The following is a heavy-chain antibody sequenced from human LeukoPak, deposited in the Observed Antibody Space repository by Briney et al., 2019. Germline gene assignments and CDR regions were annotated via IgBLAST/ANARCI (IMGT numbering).Heavy chain of an antibody. Sequence: GASVKLSCKASGYTFTSYDINWVRQATGQGLEWMGWMNPNSGNTGYAQKFQGRVTMTRNTSISTAYMELSSLRSEDTAVYYCARGIVATINDFDYWGQGTLVTVSS. CDR1: GYTFTSYD. V-gene: IGHV1-8*01. CDR2: MNPNSGNT. J-gene: IGHJ4*02. CDR3: ARGIVATINDFDY. D-gene: IGHD5-12*01.